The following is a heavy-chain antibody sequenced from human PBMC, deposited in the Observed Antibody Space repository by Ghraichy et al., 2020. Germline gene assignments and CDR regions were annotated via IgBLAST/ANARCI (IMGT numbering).Heavy chain of an antibody. V-gene: IGHV3-7*03. CDR1: GFTFSNYW. CDR3: AKDRGSSFWSDYYKGLFXXXXXXXXXXXXXXXXXXXKXXXLXXXXXQPDGNVVIQH. Sequence: GGSLRLSCAASGFTFSNYWMSWVRQAPGKGLEWVANINQDGSKKYYVDSVKGRFTISRDNTKNSLFLQMNSLRAEDTAMYYCAKDRGSSFWSDYYKGLFXXXXXXXXXXXXXXXXXXXKXXXLXXXXXQPDGNVVIQH. J-gene: IGHJ1*01. D-gene: IGHD3-3*01. CDR2: INQDGSKK.